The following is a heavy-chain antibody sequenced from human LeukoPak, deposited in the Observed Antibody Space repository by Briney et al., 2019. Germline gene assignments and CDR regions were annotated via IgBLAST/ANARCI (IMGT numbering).Heavy chain of an antibody. Sequence: SETLSLTCTVSGGSVTKYYWHWIRQAPGKGLEWIGFIFHTGITNYNPSLKSRVTISVDTSKNQFSLKLTSVTAADTAVYFCARDLFPINWFESWGQGTLVTVSP. CDR2: IFHTGIT. V-gene: IGHV4-59*02. D-gene: IGHD2-2*02. CDR1: GGSVTKYY. CDR3: ARDLFPINWFES. J-gene: IGHJ5*01.